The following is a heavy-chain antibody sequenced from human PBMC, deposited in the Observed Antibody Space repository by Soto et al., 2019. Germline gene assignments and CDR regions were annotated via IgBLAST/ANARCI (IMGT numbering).Heavy chain of an antibody. V-gene: IGHV3-30*18. CDR1: GFTFSSYG. D-gene: IGHD5-12*01. J-gene: IGHJ4*02. CDR2: ISYDASNK. Sequence: QVQLVESGGGVVQPGRSLRLSCAASGFTFSSYGMHWVRQAPGEGLEWVAVISYDASNKYYGDSVKGRFTISRDNSKNTLYLQLNSLRAEDTALFYCAKERHGIVAYENWGQGTLVTVSS. CDR3: AKERHGIVAYEN.